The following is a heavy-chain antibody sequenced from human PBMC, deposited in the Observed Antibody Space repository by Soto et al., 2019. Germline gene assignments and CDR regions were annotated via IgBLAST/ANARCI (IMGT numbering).Heavy chain of an antibody. V-gene: IGHV3-23*01. CDR3: AKEASVPSLGEFWYFDL. Sequence: EVHLLESGGGLVQPGGSLRLSCADSEFSFSNYGVTWVRQAPGKGLEWVSSVSADGQTTYYAESVRGRFTISRDSSKGTLYLQMDSLRADDTAVYYCAKEASVPSLGEFWYFDLWGRGTHVTVSS. J-gene: IGHJ2*01. CDR1: EFSFSNYG. CDR2: VSADGQTT. D-gene: IGHD3-10*01.